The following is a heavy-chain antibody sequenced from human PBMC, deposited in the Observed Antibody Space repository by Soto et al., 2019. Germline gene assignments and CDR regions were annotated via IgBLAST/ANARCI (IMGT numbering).Heavy chain of an antibody. D-gene: IGHD3-16*01. CDR3: CKERGLRAGGGGTEPLDI. CDR1: GYSFTSQY. V-gene: IGHV1-46*03. CDR2: INPNGGST. J-gene: IGHJ3*02. Sequence: QVQLVQSGAEVKKPGASVKISCEASGYSFTSQYVHWVRQAPGQGLEWMGIINPNGGSTTYAQKFPGRVTFNRGAPTVSVEQGPSTPTSEGTAAYFGCKERGLRAGGGGTEPLDIWGQGTMVTVAS.